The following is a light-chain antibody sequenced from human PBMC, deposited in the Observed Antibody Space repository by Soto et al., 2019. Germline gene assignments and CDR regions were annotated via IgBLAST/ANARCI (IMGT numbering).Light chain of an antibody. Sequence: DIQMTQSPSTLSGSVGYRFTITCRASQTISSWLAWYQQKPGKAPKLLIYKASTLKSGVPSRFSGSGSGTEFTLTISSLQPDDFATYYCQQSYSTPLTFGQGTKVDIK. J-gene: IGKJ1*01. V-gene: IGKV1-5*03. CDR2: KAS. CDR3: QQSYSTPLT. CDR1: QTISSW.